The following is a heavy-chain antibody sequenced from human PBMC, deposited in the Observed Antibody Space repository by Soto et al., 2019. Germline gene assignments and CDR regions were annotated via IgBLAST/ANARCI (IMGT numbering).Heavy chain of an antibody. J-gene: IGHJ6*02. CDR3: ARGLVRGEGPCYYYGLDG. V-gene: IGHV4-61*01. CDR2: MHHIEST. CDR1: GGSVSSASYY. Sequence: QVQLQESGPGLVKPSETLSLTCTVSGGSVSSASYYWSWIRQPPGKGLERHGYMHHIESTNSNPSLKSRIIMSVDTSNHQFALKLTSVTAADTAVYYCARGLVRGEGPCYYYGLDGWGQGTTVTVSS. D-gene: IGHD3-10*01.